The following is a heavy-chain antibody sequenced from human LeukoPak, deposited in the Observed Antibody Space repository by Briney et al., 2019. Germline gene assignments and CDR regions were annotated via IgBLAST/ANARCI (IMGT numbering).Heavy chain of an antibody. J-gene: IGHJ4*02. CDR3: ARDGGRRGRSIAAAGTTYY. CDR1: GYTFTSYG. V-gene: IGHV1-18*01. CDR2: ISAYNGNT. Sequence: ASVKVSCKASGYTFTSYGISWVRPAPGQGLEWMGWISAYNGNTNYAQKLQGRVTMTTDTSTSTAYMELRSLRSDDTAVYYCARDGGRRGRSIAAAGTTYYWGQGTLVTVSS. D-gene: IGHD6-13*01.